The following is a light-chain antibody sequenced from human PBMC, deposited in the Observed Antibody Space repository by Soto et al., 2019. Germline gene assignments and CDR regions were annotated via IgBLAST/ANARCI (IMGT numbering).Light chain of an antibody. V-gene: IGKV3-20*01. CDR2: GAS. CDR3: QQYDSSPIT. J-gene: IGKJ5*01. CDR1: QSVFSY. Sequence: EIVLTQSPATLSLSPGERATLSCRASQSVFSYLAWYQQKPGQAPSLLIYGASRRATGIPDRFSGSGSGTDFTLTISRLEPEDFAVYYCQQYDSSPITFGQGTRLEIK.